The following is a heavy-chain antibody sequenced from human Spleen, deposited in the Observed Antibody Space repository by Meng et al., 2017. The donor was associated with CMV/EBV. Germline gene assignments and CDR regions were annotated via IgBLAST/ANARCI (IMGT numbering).Heavy chain of an antibody. V-gene: IGHV3-21*01. CDR3: ARDHSSSQGYYGMDV. D-gene: IGHD6-6*01. Sequence: GESLKISCATSGFTFSSYAMTWVRQAPGKGLEWVSSISSSSSYIYYADSVKGRFTISRDNAKNSLYLQMNSLRAEDTAVYYCARDHSSSQGYYGMDVWGQGTTVTVSS. CDR2: ISSSSSYI. CDR1: GFTFSSYA. J-gene: IGHJ6*02.